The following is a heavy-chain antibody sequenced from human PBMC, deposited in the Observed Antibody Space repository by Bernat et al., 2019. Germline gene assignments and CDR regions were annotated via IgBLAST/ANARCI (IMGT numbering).Heavy chain of an antibody. CDR3: ARGSYDILNGYS. V-gene: IGHV4-30-4*01. CDR1: GGSISSGDYD. CDR2: SYYSGST. D-gene: IGHD3-9*01. J-gene: IGHJ4*02. Sequence: QVQLQESGPGLVKPSQTLSLTCTVSGGSISSGDYDWSWIRHPPGKGLEWIGYSYYSGSTYYNPSLKSRVTIAVDTSKNQFSLKLSSVTAADQAVYYWARGSYDILNGYSWGQGTLVTVSS.